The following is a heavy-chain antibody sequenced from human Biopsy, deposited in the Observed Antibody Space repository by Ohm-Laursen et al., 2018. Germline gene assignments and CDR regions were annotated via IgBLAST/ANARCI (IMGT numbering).Heavy chain of an antibody. CDR3: ARGATGGKLLVIPPFLDS. Sequence: SLRLSCAASRFDFRSHGMHWVRQAPGKGLEWVAVISYDGSDKYYADSVKGRFTISRDNSGNTLFLQMNSLRLEDTAVYWCARGATGGKLLVIPPFLDSWGHGTLVTVSS. V-gene: IGHV3-30*03. J-gene: IGHJ5*01. CDR1: RFDFRSHG. CDR2: ISYDGSDK. D-gene: IGHD1-26*01.